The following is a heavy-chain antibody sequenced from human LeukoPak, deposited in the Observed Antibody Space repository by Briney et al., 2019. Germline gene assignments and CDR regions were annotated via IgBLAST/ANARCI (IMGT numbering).Heavy chain of an antibody. J-gene: IGHJ3*02. CDR3: TRVLTYSSSSVSAFDI. CDR1: GGSISNYY. Sequence: SETLSLTCTISGGSISNYYWSWIRQPPGKGLEWIGYMYYSGSTYDSPSLKSRVTLSLDTSKNQFSLKLSSVTAADTAVYYCTRVLTYSSSSVSAFDIWGQGTMVTVSS. V-gene: IGHV4-59*01. D-gene: IGHD6-13*01. CDR2: MYYSGST.